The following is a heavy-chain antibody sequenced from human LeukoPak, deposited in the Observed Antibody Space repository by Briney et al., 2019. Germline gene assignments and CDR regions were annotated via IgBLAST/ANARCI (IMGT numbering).Heavy chain of an antibody. CDR1: GGSMNSYY. D-gene: IGHD5-18*01. CDR3: ARGEEDGYSYGYRFDY. J-gene: IGHJ4*02. V-gene: IGHV4-59*01. Sequence: MPSETLSLTCTVSGGSMNSYYWSWVRQPPGRGLEWIAYIYYLGSTSYSPSLRGRGSISVDTSKNQFSLKLSSVTAADTAMYYCARGEEDGYSYGYRFDYWGQGTLVTVSS. CDR2: IYYLGST.